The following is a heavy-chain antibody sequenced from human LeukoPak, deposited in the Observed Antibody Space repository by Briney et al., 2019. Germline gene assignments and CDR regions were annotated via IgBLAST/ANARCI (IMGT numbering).Heavy chain of an antibody. V-gene: IGHV3-43*01. D-gene: IGHD3-3*01. CDR3: AKEGGTMFFDS. Sequence: GGSLRLSCAASGFNFRDYTMHWVRQAPGKGLEWVSLFSGNGKTTYYADSVKGRFTISRDNSKNSLYLQMNSLRSEDTALYFCAKEGGTMFFDSWGQGTLATVSS. CDR2: FSGNGKTT. J-gene: IGHJ5*01. CDR1: GFNFRDYT.